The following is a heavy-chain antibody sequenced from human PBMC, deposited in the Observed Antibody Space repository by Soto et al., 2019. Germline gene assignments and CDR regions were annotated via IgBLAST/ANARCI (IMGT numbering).Heavy chain of an antibody. J-gene: IGHJ4*02. CDR3: ARDGLERIAVVAATQPFDY. CDR1: GYTFTSYG. V-gene: IGHV1-18*01. CDR2: ISAYNGNT. Sequence: ASVKVSCKASGYTFTSYGISWVRQAPGQGLEWMGWISAYNGNTNYAQKLQGRVTMTTDTSTSTAYMELRSLRSDDTAVYYCARDGLERIAVVAATQPFDYWGQGTLVTV. D-gene: IGHD2-15*01.